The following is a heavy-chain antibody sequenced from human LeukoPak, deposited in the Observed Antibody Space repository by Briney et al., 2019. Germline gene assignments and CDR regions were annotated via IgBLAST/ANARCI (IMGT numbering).Heavy chain of an antibody. CDR2: VDSRGNTM. Sequence: HPGGSLRLSCAASGFTFSAYDMHWVRQAPGKGLEWVSYVDSRGNTMYYADSVKGRFTISRDNAKNSLYLQMNSLRAEDTAVYYCARFFVEATIIYYYGMDVWGQGTTVTVSS. J-gene: IGHJ6*02. CDR3: ARFFVEATIIYYYGMDV. V-gene: IGHV3-48*03. CDR1: GFTFSAYD. D-gene: IGHD5-12*01.